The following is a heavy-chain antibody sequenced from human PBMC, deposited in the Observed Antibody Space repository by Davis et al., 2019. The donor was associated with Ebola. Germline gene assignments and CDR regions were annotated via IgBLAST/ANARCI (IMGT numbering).Heavy chain of an antibody. J-gene: IGHJ6*02. CDR1: GYTFTSYY. V-gene: IGHV1-46*01. Sequence: AASVKVSCKASGYTFTSYYMHWVRQAPGQGLEWMGIINPSGGSTSYAQKFQGRVTMTRDTSTSTVYMELSSLRSEDTAVYYCARDEGDYDFWSGYGGIRRGTYYYGMDVWGQGTTVTVSS. D-gene: IGHD3-3*01. CDR3: ARDEGDYDFWSGYGGIRRGTYYYGMDV. CDR2: INPSGGST.